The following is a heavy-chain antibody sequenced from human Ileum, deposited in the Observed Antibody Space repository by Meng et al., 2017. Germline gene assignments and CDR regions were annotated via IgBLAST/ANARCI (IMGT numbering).Heavy chain of an antibody. D-gene: IGHD1-26*01. Sequence: LRLSCIVSGGSASSNNHYWGWIRQPPGKGLEWIGSMFHRGSTYYNPSLMSRVTISVDTSKNQFSLKLTSMTTADTAVYYCTRATELFTFDYWGQGMLVTVSS. CDR3: TRATELFTFDY. CDR2: MFHRGST. V-gene: IGHV4-39*07. CDR1: GGSASSNNHY. J-gene: IGHJ4*02.